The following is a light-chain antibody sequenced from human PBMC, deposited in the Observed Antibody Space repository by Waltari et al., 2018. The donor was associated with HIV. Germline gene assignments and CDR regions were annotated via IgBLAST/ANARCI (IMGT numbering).Light chain of an antibody. CDR3: GTWDSSLSAWV. CDR1: SPNIGNTY. CDR2: DNN. V-gene: IGLV1-51*01. J-gene: IGLJ3*02. Sequence: QSVLTQPPSVSAAPGQTVTISCSGSSPNIGNTYVFWYQQLPGTAPKLLIYDNNKRPSGIPDRFSGSKSGTSATLGITGLQTGDEADYYCGTWDSSLSAWVFGGGTKLTVL.